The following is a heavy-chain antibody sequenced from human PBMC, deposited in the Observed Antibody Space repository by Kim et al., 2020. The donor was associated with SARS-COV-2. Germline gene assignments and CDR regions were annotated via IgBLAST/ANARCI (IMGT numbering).Heavy chain of an antibody. J-gene: IGHJ4*02. D-gene: IGHD3-22*01. V-gene: IGHV3-15*01. Sequence: APVKGRFTISREDSKNTLYLQMNSLKTEDTAVYYCTTAPPGVIVVVPFDYWGQGTLVTVSS. CDR3: TTAPPGVIVVVPFDY.